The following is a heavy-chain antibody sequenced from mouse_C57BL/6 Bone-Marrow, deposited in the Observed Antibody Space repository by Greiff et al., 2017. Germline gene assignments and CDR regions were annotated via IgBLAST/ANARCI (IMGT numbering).Heavy chain of an antibody. CDR3: ALLFYYAMDY. Sequence: QVQLKQPGAELVKPGASVKLSCKASGYTFTSYGISWVKQRTGQGLEWIGEIYPRSGNTYYNEKFKGKATLTADKSSSTAYMELRSLTSEDSAVYFCALLFYYAMDYWGQGTSVTVSS. J-gene: IGHJ4*01. CDR2: IYPRSGNT. D-gene: IGHD2-10*01. V-gene: IGHV1-81*01. CDR1: GYTFTSYG.